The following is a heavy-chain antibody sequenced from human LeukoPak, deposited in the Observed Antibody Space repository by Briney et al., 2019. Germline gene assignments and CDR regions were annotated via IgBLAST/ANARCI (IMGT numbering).Heavy chain of an antibody. Sequence: PGGSLRLSCAASGFTFSSYSMNWVRQAPGKGLEWFSSISSSSSYIYYADSVKGRFTISRDNAKNSLYLQMNSLRAEDTAMYYCARVGGYDSSASYDYWGQGTLVTVSS. J-gene: IGHJ4*02. CDR1: GFTFSSYS. D-gene: IGHD3-22*01. V-gene: IGHV3-21*01. CDR3: ARVGGYDSSASYDY. CDR2: ISSSSSYI.